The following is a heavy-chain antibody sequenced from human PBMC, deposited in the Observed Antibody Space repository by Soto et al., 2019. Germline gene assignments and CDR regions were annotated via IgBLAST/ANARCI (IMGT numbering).Heavy chain of an antibody. CDR3: VRATEACASASCYNF. J-gene: IGHJ4*02. V-gene: IGHV3-33*01. D-gene: IGHD2-2*02. Sequence: GGSLRHSCAASGGTCISYGMRWVRQATGKGLEWVAVIWYDGSNKYYADSVKGRFTISRDNSKNTLYLQMNSLRAEDTAVYYCVRATEACASASCYNFWGQGTLVTVSS. CDR2: IWYDGSNK. CDR1: GGTCISYG.